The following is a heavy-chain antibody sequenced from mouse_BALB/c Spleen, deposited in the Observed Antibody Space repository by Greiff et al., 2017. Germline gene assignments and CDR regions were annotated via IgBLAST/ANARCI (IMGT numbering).Heavy chain of an antibody. Sequence: QVHVKQSGAELARPGASVKLSCKASGYTFTDYYINWVKQRTGQGLEWIGEIYPGSGNTYYNEKFKGKATLTADKSSSTAYMQLSSLTSEDSAVYFCANYDSHWGQGTTLTVSS. CDR3: ANYDSH. V-gene: IGHV1-77*01. D-gene: IGHD2-4*01. CDR2: IYPGSGNT. CDR1: GYTFTDYY. J-gene: IGHJ2*01.